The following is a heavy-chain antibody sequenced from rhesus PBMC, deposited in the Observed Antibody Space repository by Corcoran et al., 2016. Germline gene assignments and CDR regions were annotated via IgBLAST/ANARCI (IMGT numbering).Heavy chain of an antibody. V-gene: IGHV3S16*01. CDR1: GFTFSDYY. J-gene: IGHJ3*01. D-gene: IGHD2-21*01. Sequence: EVQLVESGGGLVQPGGSLRLSCAASGFTFSDYYMSWVGQAPGKGLEWVLSISIVSIYIYYADSVKGRFTISRDNAKNSLSLQMNSLKTEDTAVYYCTREREHCTGSDQCAFDFWGQGLRVTVSS. CDR3: TREREHCTGSDQCAFDF. CDR2: ISIVSIYI.